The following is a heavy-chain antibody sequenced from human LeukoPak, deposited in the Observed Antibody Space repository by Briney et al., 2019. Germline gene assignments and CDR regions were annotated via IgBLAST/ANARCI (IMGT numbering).Heavy chain of an antibody. J-gene: IGHJ4*02. V-gene: IGHV3-21*01. CDR1: GFTFSSYA. Sequence: GGSLRLSCAASGFTFSSYAMSWVRQAPGKGLEWVSSISSSSSYIYYADSVKGRFTISRDNAKNSLYLQMNSLRAEDTAVYYCARDRGYGDQCYFDYWGQGTLVTVSS. CDR3: ARDRGYGDQCYFDY. D-gene: IGHD4-17*01. CDR2: ISSSSSYI.